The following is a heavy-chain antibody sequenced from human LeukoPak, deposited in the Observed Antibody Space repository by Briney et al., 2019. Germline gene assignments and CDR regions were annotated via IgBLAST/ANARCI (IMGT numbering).Heavy chain of an antibody. Sequence: QAGGSLRLSCAASGFTFSTYAMGWVRQAPGKGLEWVSGISGGGGSTYYADSVKGRFTISRDNSKNTLYLQMNSLRAEDTAVYFCAKYPPGSLNGYYYLDYWGLGTLVTISS. D-gene: IGHD3-3*01. CDR2: ISGGGGST. J-gene: IGHJ4*02. CDR3: AKYPPGSLNGYYYLDY. CDR1: GFTFSTYA. V-gene: IGHV3-23*01.